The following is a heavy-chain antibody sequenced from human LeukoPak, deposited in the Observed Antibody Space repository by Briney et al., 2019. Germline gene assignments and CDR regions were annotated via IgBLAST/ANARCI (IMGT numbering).Heavy chain of an antibody. Sequence: ASVKVSCKASGYTFTGYYMHWVRQAPGQGLEWMGWINPNSGGTNYAQKFQGRVTMTRDTSISTAYMELSRLRSDDTAVYYCARDRGPLAYCGGDCLVSWGQGTLVTVSS. V-gene: IGHV1-2*02. J-gene: IGHJ4*02. CDR2: INPNSGGT. CDR1: GYTFTGYY. CDR3: ARDRGPLAYCGGDCLVS. D-gene: IGHD2-21*02.